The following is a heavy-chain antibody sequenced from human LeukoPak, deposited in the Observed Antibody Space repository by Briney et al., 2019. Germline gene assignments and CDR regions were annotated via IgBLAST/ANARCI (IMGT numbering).Heavy chain of an antibody. CDR2: IYYSGST. J-gene: IGHJ5*02. D-gene: IGHD3-22*01. CDR3: ARESYYYDSSGLLPGRRFDP. V-gene: IGHV4-30-4*08. Sequence: SWIRQPPGKGLEWIGYIYYSGSTYYNPSLKSRVTISVDTSKNQFSLKLSSVTAADTAVYYCARESYYYDSSGLLPGRRFDPWGQGTLVTVSS.